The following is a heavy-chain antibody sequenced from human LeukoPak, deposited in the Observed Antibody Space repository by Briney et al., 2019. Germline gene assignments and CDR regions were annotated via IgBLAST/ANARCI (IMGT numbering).Heavy chain of an antibody. D-gene: IGHD1-14*01. CDR3: TGTEGYDFGPY. CDR2: IYHSGST. CDR1: GYSISSGYY. Sequence: PSETLSLTCAVSGYSISSGYYWGWIRQPPGKGLEWIGNIYHSGSTYYNPSLKSRVTISVDTSKNQFSLKLSSVTAADTAVYYCTGTEGYDFGPYWGQGTLVTVSS. J-gene: IGHJ4*02. V-gene: IGHV4-38-2*01.